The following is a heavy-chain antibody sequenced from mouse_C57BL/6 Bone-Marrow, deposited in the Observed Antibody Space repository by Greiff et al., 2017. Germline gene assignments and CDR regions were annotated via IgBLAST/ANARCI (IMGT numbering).Heavy chain of an antibody. CDR2: ISSGSSTI. D-gene: IGHD2-12*01. J-gene: IGHJ3*01. CDR1: GFTFSDYG. V-gene: IGHV5-17*01. CDR3: ARGDYNYGGAWFAY. Sequence: EVHLVESGGGLVKPGGSLKLSCAASGFTFSDYGMHWVRQAPEKGLEWVAYISSGSSTIHYAVTVKGRFTFSRDNAKNTLFLQMTSLRSEDSAMYYCARGDYNYGGAWFAYWGQGTLVTVSA.